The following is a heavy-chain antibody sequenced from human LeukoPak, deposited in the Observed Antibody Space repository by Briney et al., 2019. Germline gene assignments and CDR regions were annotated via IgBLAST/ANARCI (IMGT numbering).Heavy chain of an antibody. CDR3: AGSPLYDFWSGYSYFDY. D-gene: IGHD3-3*01. CDR2: ISSSSSTI. CDR1: GFTFSSYS. V-gene: IGHV3-48*01. J-gene: IGHJ4*02. Sequence: GGSLRLSCAASGFTFSSYSMNWVRQAPGKGLEWVSYISSSSSTIYYADSVKGRFTISRDYAKNSLYLQMNSLRAEDTAVYYCAGSPLYDFWSGYSYFDYWGQGTLVTVSS.